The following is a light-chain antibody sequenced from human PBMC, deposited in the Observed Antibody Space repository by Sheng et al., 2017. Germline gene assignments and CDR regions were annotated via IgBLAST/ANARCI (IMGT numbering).Light chain of an antibody. CDR2: GVS. J-gene: IGKJ1*01. CDR1: QIVSARY. CDR3: QQYRNWPRT. Sequence: EIVLTQSPGTLSLSPGEIATLSCRASQIVSARYLAWYQTKSWPGLPDLLTYGVSSRATGIPDRFSASGSGTDFTLTISRLEPEDFAVYYCQQYRNWPRTFGQGTKVEIK. V-gene: IGKV3-20*01.